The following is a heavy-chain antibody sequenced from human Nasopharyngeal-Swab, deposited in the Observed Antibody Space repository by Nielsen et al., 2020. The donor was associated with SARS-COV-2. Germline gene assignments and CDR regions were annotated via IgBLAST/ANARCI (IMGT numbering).Heavy chain of an antibody. CDR2: INPNSGGT. J-gene: IGHJ6*02. CDR1: GYTFTDYY. D-gene: IGHD6-19*01. CDR3: ARRGYSNGSPYYGMDV. Sequence: ASVKVSCKASGYTFTDYYMHWVRQAPGQGLEGMGRINPNSGGTNYAQKFQGRVTMTRDTSISTAYMELSRLRSDDTAVYYWARRGYSNGSPYYGMDVWGQGTTVTVSS. V-gene: IGHV1-2*06.